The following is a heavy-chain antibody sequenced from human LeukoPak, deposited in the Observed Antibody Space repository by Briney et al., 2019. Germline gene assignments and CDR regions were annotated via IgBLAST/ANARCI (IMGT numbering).Heavy chain of an antibody. CDR1: GYTLTELS. CDR2: FDPEDGET. CDR3: AKEPRPSSGYGVNYFDY. D-gene: IGHD3-22*01. V-gene: IGHV1-24*01. Sequence: ASVKVSCKVSGYTLTELSMHWVRQAPGKGLEWMGGFDPEDGETIYAQKFQGRVTMTEDTSTDTAYMELSSLRSEDTAVYYCAKEPRPSSGYGVNYFDYWGQGTLVTVSS. J-gene: IGHJ4*02.